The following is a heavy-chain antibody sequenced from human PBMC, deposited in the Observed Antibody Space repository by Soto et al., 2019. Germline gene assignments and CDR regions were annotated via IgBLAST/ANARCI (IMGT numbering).Heavy chain of an antibody. Sequence: EGQLVESGGGLVQPGGSLKLSCVASGFTFSGAAIYWVRQSSGKGLEWVGHIRNEDNSYATGYAASVKGRFTISRDDSTNTAYLPMTPLKSADTAVYYCSRLSDSSSCARESYLYTGMDVWGQGTTVIVS. CDR2: IRNEDNSYAT. J-gene: IGHJ6*02. V-gene: IGHV3-73*02. CDR1: GFTFSGAA. CDR3: SRLSDSSSCARESYLYTGMDV. D-gene: IGHD2-2*01.